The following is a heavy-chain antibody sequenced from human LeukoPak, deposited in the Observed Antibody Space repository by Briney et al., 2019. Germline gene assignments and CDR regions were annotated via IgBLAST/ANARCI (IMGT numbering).Heavy chain of an antibody. CDR1: GFTFSCYW. D-gene: IGHD2-21*01. CDR3: ARDRIAAPQY. J-gene: IGHJ4*02. CDR2: IKQDGSEK. V-gene: IGHV3-7*03. Sequence: GESLRLSCAASGFTFSCYWMSWVRQAPGKGLEWVANIKQDGSEKYYVDSVKGRFTISRDNAKNSLYLQMNSLRAEDTAVYYCARDRIAAPQYWGQGTLVTVSS.